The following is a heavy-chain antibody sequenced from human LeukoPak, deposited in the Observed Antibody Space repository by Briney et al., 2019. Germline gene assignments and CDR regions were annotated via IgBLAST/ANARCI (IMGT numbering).Heavy chain of an antibody. Sequence: GGSLRLSCAASGFTFSSYAMHWVRQAPGKGLEWVAVISYDGSNKYYADSVKGRFTISRDNAKNSLYLQMNSLRAEDTAVYYCARDSFRWSELLWGQGTLVTVSS. CDR1: GFTFSSYA. J-gene: IGHJ4*02. V-gene: IGHV3-30-3*01. CDR2: ISYDGSNK. CDR3: ARDSFRWSELL. D-gene: IGHD3-3*01.